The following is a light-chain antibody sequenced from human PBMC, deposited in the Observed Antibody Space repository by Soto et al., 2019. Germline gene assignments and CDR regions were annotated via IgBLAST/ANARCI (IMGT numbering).Light chain of an antibody. J-gene: IGLJ2*01. CDR2: KDT. Sequence: SYELTQPPSVSVSPGQTATITCSGDTLPKQYAYWYQQKPGQAPTLVIYKDTERPSRIPERFSGSSSGTTVTLTISGVQTEDEADYYCQSPDSSASYAVFGGGTKVTVL. V-gene: IGLV3-25*03. CDR3: QSPDSSASYAV. CDR1: TLPKQY.